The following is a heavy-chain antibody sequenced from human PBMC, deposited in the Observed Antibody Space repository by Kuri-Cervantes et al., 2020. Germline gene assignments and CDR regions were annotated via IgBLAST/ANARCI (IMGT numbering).Heavy chain of an antibody. D-gene: IGHD3-3*01. CDR1: GFTFSSYW. J-gene: IGHJ6*02. Sequence: GGSLRLSCAASGFTFSSYWMSWVRQAPRKGLEWVANIKQDGSEKYYVDSVKGRFTISRDNAKSSLYLQMNSLRAEDTAVYYCAKSAIFGVVTPYYNYYGMDVWGQGTTVTVSS. CDR2: IKQDGSEK. CDR3: AKSAIFGVVTPYYNYYGMDV. V-gene: IGHV3-7*01.